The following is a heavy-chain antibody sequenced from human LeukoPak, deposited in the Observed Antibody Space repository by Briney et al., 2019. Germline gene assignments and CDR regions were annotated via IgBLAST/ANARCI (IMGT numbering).Heavy chain of an antibody. V-gene: IGHV3-66*01. J-gene: IGHJ4*02. D-gene: IGHD4-17*01. CDR3: ARDSSVTTVDY. Sequence: TGGSLRLSGVASGLIVSCNYMTWVRQAPGKGLEGVAVIYSSGGTYYADSVKGRFTISRDNSKNTLYLQMNSLRAEDTAVYYCARDSSVTTVDYWGQGTLVTVSS. CDR2: IYSSGGT. CDR1: GLIVSCNY.